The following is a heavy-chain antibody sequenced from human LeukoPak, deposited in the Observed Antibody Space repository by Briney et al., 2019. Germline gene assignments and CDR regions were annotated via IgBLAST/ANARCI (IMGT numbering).Heavy chain of an antibody. D-gene: IGHD3-22*01. CDR3: ATYSSLIRREFQF. V-gene: IGHV3-7*01. J-gene: IGHJ1*01. Sequence: GGSLRLSCEASGFTLSNYWMGWVRQAPGKGLQWVAHIKTDGSEKYYADSVKGRFTISRDNAKNSLYLQMNSLRAEDTAVYYCATYSSLIRREFQFWGQGTLLTVSS. CDR2: IKTDGSEK. CDR1: GFTLSNYW.